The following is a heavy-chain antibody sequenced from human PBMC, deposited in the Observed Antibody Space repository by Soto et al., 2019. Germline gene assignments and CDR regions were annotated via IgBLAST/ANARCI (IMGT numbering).Heavy chain of an antibody. V-gene: IGHV3-23*01. D-gene: IGHD5-12*01. CDR2: FTDSGART. CDR3: ARRLPSTKGFDF. CDR1: GCTFSTYG. Sequence: PGGSLRLSCAASGCTFSTYGMSWVRQAPGMGLEWVSTFTDSGARTSYADSVKGQFTISRDNSKNTLFLQINSLRADATAVYFCARRLPSTKGFDFWDPGTLVTVSS. J-gene: IGHJ4*02.